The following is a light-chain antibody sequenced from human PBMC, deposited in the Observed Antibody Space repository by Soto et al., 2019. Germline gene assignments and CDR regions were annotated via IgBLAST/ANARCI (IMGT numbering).Light chain of an antibody. CDR1: QSVSSN. CDR3: QQYNNWPFT. CDR2: GAS. Sequence: EIVMTQSPATLSVSPGERATLSCRASQSVSSNLAWYQQKPGQAPRRLIYGASTRATGIPARFSGSGSGTEFTLTLSSLQSEDFAVYYCQQYNNWPFTFGPGNTVDIK. V-gene: IGKV3-15*01. J-gene: IGKJ3*01.